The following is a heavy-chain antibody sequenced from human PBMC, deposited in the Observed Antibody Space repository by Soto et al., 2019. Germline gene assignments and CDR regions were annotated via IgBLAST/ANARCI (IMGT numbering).Heavy chain of an antibody. CDR2: IHYSGSA. J-gene: IGHJ5*02. Sequence: SETLSLTCTFSGISIIGYYWTWIRQAPERGLEWIGYIHYSGSANYNPSLNSRLTMSVDRSKSQFSMKLASVTAADTAVYYCARGVGGRGINWFEAWGQGTMVTVSS. V-gene: IGHV4-59*03. D-gene: IGHD1-20*01. CDR1: GISIIGYY. CDR3: ARGVGGRGINWFEA.